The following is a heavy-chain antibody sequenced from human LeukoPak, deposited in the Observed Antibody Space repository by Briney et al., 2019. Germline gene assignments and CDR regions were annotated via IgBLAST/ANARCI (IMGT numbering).Heavy chain of an antibody. CDR3: ARDYYDSSGYYTFDY. V-gene: IGHV4-39*07. CDR1: GGSISSSSYY. D-gene: IGHD3-22*01. Sequence: PSETLSLTCTVSGGSISSSSYYWGWIRQPPGKGLEWIGSIYYSGSTYYNPSLKSRVTISVDTSKNQFSLKLSSVTAADTAVYYCARDYYDSSGYYTFDYWGQGTLVTVSS. CDR2: IYYSGST. J-gene: IGHJ4*02.